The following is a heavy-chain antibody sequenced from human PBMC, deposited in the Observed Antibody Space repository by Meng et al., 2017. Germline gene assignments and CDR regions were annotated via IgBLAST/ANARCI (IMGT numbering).Heavy chain of an antibody. D-gene: IGHD2-2*01. CDR2: INAVFGTT. CDR3: ARKAGNCISTTCYSLDY. CDR1: EGILSNYG. Sequence: QVQLVRSGGEVMKPGSSVKVACKALEGILSNYGIGRVRQAPGQGLEWMGGINAVFGTTNYAQKFQDRVTITSDESTSTVYMELTRLTSEDTAVYFCARKAGNCISTTCYSLDYWGQGTLVTVSS. V-gene: IGHV1-69*05. J-gene: IGHJ4*02.